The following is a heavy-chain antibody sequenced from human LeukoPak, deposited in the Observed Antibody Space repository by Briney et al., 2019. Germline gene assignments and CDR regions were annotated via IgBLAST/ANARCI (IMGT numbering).Heavy chain of an antibody. CDR2: IIPIFGTA. Sequence: SVKVSCKASGGTFSSYAISWVRQAPGQGLEWMGGIIPIFGTANYAQKFQGRVTITADKSTSTAYMELSSLRSEDTAVYYCARVAAVAGWFDPWGQGTLVTVSS. V-gene: IGHV1-69*06. J-gene: IGHJ5*02. CDR1: GGTFSSYA. D-gene: IGHD6-19*01. CDR3: ARVAAVAGWFDP.